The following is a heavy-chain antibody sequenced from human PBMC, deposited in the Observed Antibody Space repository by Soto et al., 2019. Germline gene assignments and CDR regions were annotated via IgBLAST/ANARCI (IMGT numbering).Heavy chain of an antibody. CDR1: GYPFTTNW. J-gene: IGHJ4*02. D-gene: IGHD5-12*01. CDR2: IYPSDSDT. V-gene: IGHV5-51*01. CDR3: ARGSGYHNY. Sequence: GESLKISCKGSGYPFTTNWIAWVRQMPGKGLERMGIIYPSDSDTTYSPSFRGQVTISVDKSTSTAYLQWSSLKASDTAIYYCARGSGYHNYWGQGTLVTVSS.